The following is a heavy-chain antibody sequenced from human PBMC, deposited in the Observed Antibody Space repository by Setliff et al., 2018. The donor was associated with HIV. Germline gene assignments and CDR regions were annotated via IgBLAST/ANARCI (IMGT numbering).Heavy chain of an antibody. J-gene: IGHJ4*01. V-gene: IGHV1-3*01. D-gene: IGHD3-3*01. CDR2: INVGNGNT. CDR3: AKTGGPLGRFLKWFFLDH. CDR1: GYIFTTYA. Sequence: ASVKVSCKASGYIFTTYAIHWVRQAPGQRLEWMGWINVGNGNTRYSQNFQGRVTFTTDTSANTVFMNLNSLRSEDTAVYYCAKTGGPLGRFLKWFFLDHWGQGTPVTVSS.